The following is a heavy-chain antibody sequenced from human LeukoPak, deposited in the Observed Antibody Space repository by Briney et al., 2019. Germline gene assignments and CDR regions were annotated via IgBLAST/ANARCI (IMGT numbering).Heavy chain of an antibody. CDR1: GGSFSGYY. J-gene: IGHJ6*04. Sequence: SETLSLTCAVYGGSFSGYYWTWIRQPPGKGLEWIGEINHSGSTNYNPSLKSRVTISVDTSMNQFSLKLSSVTAADTAVYYCARGLANDVWGKGTTVTISS. CDR2: INHSGST. CDR3: ARGLANDV. V-gene: IGHV4-34*01. D-gene: IGHD4/OR15-4a*01.